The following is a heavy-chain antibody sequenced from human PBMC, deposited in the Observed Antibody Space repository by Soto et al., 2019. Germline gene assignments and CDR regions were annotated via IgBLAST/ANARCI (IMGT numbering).Heavy chain of an antibody. D-gene: IGHD1-1*01. CDR1: GDSITSSNW. CDR2: IYHSGAT. Sequence: QVQLQESGPGLVKPSGPLSLTCAVSGDSITSSNWWSWVRQAPGKGLEWIGEIYHSGATTYNPSLKSRATISVDPSNNHSSLKLTSVTAADTAVYFCARDLGTGTDYWGRGSLVTVAS. CDR3: ARDLGTGTDY. J-gene: IGHJ4*02. V-gene: IGHV4-4*02.